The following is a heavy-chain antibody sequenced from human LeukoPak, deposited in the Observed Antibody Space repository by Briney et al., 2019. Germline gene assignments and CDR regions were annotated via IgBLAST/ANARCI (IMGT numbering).Heavy chain of an antibody. CDR1: GYTFRNYG. Sequence: ASVKVSCKASGYTFRNYGITWVRQAPGQGLEWMGWIGTYNGNTDYAQRFQGRVIMTADTSTTTAHMELRSLRSDDTAVYYCARGRLKRVPFTKVAGALDYWGQGTRVTVSS. J-gene: IGHJ4*02. V-gene: IGHV1-18*01. CDR2: IGTYNGNT. D-gene: IGHD6-19*01. CDR3: ARGRLKRVPFTKVAGALDY.